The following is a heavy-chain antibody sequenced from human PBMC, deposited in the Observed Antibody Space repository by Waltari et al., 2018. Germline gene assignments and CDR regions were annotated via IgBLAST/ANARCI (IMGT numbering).Heavy chain of an antibody. CDR3: ATTQILDN. V-gene: IGHV3-7*02. CDR1: GFTFSNSY. J-gene: IGHJ4*02. CDR2: IKEDGSEK. Sequence: VQLVESGGDSVQPGGSLRLSCAASGFTFSNSYMRWVRQDPGKGLEWVANIKEDGSEKYYLDSVKGRFTISRDNANNSLSLLMNSLRVEDTAVYYCATTQILDNWGQGTLVTVSA.